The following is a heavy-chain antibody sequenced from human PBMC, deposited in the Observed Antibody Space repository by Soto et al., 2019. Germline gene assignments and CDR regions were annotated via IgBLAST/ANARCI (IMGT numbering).Heavy chain of an antibody. CDR1: GSRFSNYV. D-gene: IGHD2-2*02. Sequence: SVKVSCKASGSRFSNYVISWVRQAPGHGLEWLGRIIPIFNSTKYAQSFQGRVTITADKSTSTASLELSSLRSDDTAVYYCAREGRGKKAGYNGLVSLGYWGQGTLVTVSS. CDR3: AREGRGKKAGYNGLVSLGY. J-gene: IGHJ4*02. CDR2: IIPIFNST. V-gene: IGHV1-69*06.